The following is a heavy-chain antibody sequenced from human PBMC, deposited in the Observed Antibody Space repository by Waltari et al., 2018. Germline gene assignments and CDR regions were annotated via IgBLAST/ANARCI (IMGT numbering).Heavy chain of an antibody. CDR3: AREANGGYNLDYFDY. CDR1: GGTFSSYA. D-gene: IGHD3-22*01. V-gene: IGHV1-69*01. CDR2: ISPIFGTA. J-gene: IGHJ4*02. Sequence: QVQLVQSGAEVKKPGSSVKVSCKASGGTFSSYAISWVRQAPGQGLEWMGGISPIFGTANYAQKFQGRVTITADESTSTAYMELSSLRSEDTAVYYCAREANGGYNLDYFDYWGQGTLVTVSS.